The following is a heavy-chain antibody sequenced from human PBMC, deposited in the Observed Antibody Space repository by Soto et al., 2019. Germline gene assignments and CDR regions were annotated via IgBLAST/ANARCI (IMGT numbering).Heavy chain of an antibody. V-gene: IGHV3-23*01. CDR2: ISGSGGST. CDR1: GFTFSSYA. CDR3: AKAVDITIFGVVTKTSGWFDP. D-gene: IGHD3-3*01. J-gene: IGHJ5*02. Sequence: EVQLLESGGGLVQPGGSLRLSCAASGFTFSSYAMSWVRQAPGKGLEWVSAISGSGGSTYYADSVKGRFTISRDNSKNTLYLQMNSLRAEDTAVYYCAKAVDITIFGVVTKTSGWFDPWGQGTLVTVSS.